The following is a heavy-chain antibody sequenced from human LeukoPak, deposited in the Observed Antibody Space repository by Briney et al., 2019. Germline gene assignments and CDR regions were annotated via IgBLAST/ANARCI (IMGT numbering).Heavy chain of an antibody. D-gene: IGHD1-26*01. CDR3: ARARYEGAIDY. J-gene: IGHJ4*02. CDR2: IYYSGST. V-gene: IGHV4-39*07. Sequence: PSETLSLTCTVSGGSISSSSYYWGWIRQPPGKGLEWIGSIYYSGSTYYNPSLKSRVTISVDTSKNQFSLKLSSVTAADTAVYYCARARYEGAIDYWGQGTLVTVSS. CDR1: GGSISSSSYY.